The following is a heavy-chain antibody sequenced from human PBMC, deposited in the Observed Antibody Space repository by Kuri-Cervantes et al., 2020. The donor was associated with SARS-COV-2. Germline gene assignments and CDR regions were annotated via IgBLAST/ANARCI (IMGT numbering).Heavy chain of an antibody. J-gene: IGHJ4*02. V-gene: IGHV3-30-3*01. D-gene: IGHD2-2*01. CDR2: ISYDGSNK. CDR1: GFTFSSYA. Sequence: GGSLRLSCAASGFTFSSYAMHWVRQAPGKGLEWVAVISYDGSNKYYADSVKGRFTISRDNSKNTLYLQMNSLRAEDTAVYYCAKDFWDIVVVPAPSFDYWGQGTLVTSPQ. CDR3: AKDFWDIVVVPAPSFDY.